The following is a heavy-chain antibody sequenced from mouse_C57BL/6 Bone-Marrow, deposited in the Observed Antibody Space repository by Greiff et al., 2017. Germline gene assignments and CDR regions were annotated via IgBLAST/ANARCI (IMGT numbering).Heavy chain of an antibody. D-gene: IGHD1-1*01. V-gene: IGHV1-64*01. CDR3: ALLLRDYAMDY. CDR1: GYTFTSYW. J-gene: IGHJ4*01. Sequence: VQLQQSGAELVKPGASVKLSCKASGYTFTSYWMHWVKQRPGQGLEWIGMIHPNSGSTNYNEKFKSKATLTVDKSSSTAYMQLSSLTSEDSAVYYCALLLRDYAMDYWGQGTSVTVSS. CDR2: IHPNSGST.